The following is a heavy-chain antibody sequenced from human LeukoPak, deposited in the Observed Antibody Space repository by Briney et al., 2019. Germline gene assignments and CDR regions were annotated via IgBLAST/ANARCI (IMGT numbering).Heavy chain of an antibody. CDR1: GYTLTELS. D-gene: IGHD6-13*01. J-gene: IGHJ4*02. CDR3: ATDLTAAAGTGY. Sequence: ASVKVSCKVSGYTLTELSMHWVRQAPGKGLGWMGGFDPEDGETIYAQKFQGRVTMTEDTSTDTAYMELSSPRSEDTAVYYCATDLTAAAGTGYWGQGTLVTVSS. V-gene: IGHV1-24*01. CDR2: FDPEDGET.